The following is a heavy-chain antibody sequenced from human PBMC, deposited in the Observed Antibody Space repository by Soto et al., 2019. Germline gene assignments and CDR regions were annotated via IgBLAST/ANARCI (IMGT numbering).Heavy chain of an antibody. CDR3: AKGPKYYYGSGSRFDY. CDR1: GFTFSSYA. Sequence: GGSLRLSCAAPGFTFSSYAMSWVRQAPGKGLEWVSAISGSGGSTYYADSVKGRFTISRDNSKNTLYLQMNSLRAEDTAVYYCAKGPKYYYGSGSRFDYWGQGTLVTVSS. CDR2: ISGSGGST. J-gene: IGHJ4*02. V-gene: IGHV3-23*01. D-gene: IGHD3-10*01.